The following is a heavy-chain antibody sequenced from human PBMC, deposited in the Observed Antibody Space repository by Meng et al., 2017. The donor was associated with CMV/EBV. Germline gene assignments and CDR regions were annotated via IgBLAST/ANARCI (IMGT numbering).Heavy chain of an antibody. CDR1: GGSVSSVSYS. Sequence: SGGSVSSVSYSWSWIRQPPGKGLEWIGYIYYSGSTNYNPSLKSRVTISVDTSKNQFSLKLSSVTAADTAVYYCARVKSPFEPYFDYWGQGTLVTVSS. D-gene: IGHD3-9*01. V-gene: IGHV4-61*01. CDR2: IYYSGST. J-gene: IGHJ4*02. CDR3: ARVKSPFEPYFDY.